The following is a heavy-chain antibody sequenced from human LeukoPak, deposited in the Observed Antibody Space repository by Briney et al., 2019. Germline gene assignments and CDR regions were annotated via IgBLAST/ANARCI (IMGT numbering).Heavy chain of an antibody. V-gene: IGHV4-34*01. CDR1: GGSFSGYY. CDR3: ARARLSRAWFDP. D-gene: IGHD5/OR15-5a*01. CDR2: INHSGST. Sequence: KPSETLSLTCAVYGGSFSGYYWSWIRQPPGKGLEWIGEINHSGSTNYNPSLKSRVTISVDTSKNQFSLKLSSVTAADTAVYYCARARLSRAWFDPWGQGTLVTVSS. J-gene: IGHJ5*02.